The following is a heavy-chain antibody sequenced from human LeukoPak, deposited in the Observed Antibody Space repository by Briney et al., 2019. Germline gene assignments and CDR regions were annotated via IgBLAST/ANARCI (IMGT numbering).Heavy chain of an antibody. Sequence: GGSLRLSCAASGFTFSSFEMNWVRQAPGKGLEWVSYISSSGSTIYYADSVKGRFTISRDNAKNSLYLQMNSLTAGDTAVYFCARDGMLGSRPLDYWGQGILVTVSS. V-gene: IGHV3-48*03. CDR3: ARDGMLGSRPLDY. D-gene: IGHD6-13*01. CDR1: GFTFSSFE. J-gene: IGHJ4*02. CDR2: ISSSGSTI.